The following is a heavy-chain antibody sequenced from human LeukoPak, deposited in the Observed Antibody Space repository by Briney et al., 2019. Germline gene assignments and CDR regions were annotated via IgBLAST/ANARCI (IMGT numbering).Heavy chain of an antibody. V-gene: IGHV3-15*01. CDR1: GFTFSNAW. CDR2: IKSKNDGGTT. J-gene: IGHJ4*02. Sequence: GGSLRLSCAASGFTFSNAWMSWVRQAPGQGLEWVGRIKSKNDGGTTEYDAPVKGRFTISRDDSKNTLYLQMNSLKTADTAVYYCTTWRGLYGDYSVRVFDYWGQGTLATVSS. D-gene: IGHD4-17*01. CDR3: TTWRGLYGDYSVRVFDY.